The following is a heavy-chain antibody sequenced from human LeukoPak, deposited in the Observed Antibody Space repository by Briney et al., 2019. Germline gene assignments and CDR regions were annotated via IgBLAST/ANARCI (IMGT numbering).Heavy chain of an antibody. Sequence: GGSLRLSCAASGFSFSDYAMSWVRQAPGKGLEWVSAITGPGEGTWYADSVQGRFTTSRDNSKNTLYLQMNSLRAEDTAVYFCAKRMYGWYQIDYWGQGTLVTGSS. CDR3: AKRMYGWYQIDY. V-gene: IGHV3-23*01. CDR1: GFSFSDYA. CDR2: ITGPGEGT. J-gene: IGHJ4*02. D-gene: IGHD6-19*01.